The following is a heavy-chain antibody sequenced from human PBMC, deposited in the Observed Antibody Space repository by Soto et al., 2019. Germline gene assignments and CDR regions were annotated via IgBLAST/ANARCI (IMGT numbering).Heavy chain of an antibody. CDR1: GYTFTNYG. J-gene: IGHJ3*02. CDR2: INAGDGSR. Sequence: QVQLVQSGAEVKRPGASVKVSCKASGYTFTNYGVHWVRQAPGQRLEWMGWINAGDGSRKYSRNFQGRVIITSDTTASTAYMEMSSLRSEDTAVYYCARGSYDYVWGSYRPSAFDIWGQGTMVTVSS. V-gene: IGHV1-3*01. CDR3: ARGSYDYVWGSYRPSAFDI. D-gene: IGHD3-16*02.